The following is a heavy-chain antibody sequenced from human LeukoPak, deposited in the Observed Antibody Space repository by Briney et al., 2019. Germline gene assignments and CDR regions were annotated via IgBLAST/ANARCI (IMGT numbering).Heavy chain of an antibody. CDR1: GGSISSYY. V-gene: IGHV4-59*01. Sequence: SETLSLTCTVSGGSISSYYWSWIRQPPGKGLEWIGYIYYSGSTNYNPSLKSRVTISVDTSKNQFSLKLSSVTAADTAVYYCAREAPYGDYVEAPWGQGTLVTVSS. CDR2: IYYSGST. J-gene: IGHJ5*02. D-gene: IGHD4-17*01. CDR3: AREAPYGDYVEAP.